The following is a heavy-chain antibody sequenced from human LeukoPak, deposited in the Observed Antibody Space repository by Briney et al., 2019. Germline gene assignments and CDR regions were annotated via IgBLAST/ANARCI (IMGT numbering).Heavy chain of an antibody. Sequence: SETLSLTCTVSGGSISSYYWSWIRQPPGKGLGWIGYIYYSGSTNYNPSLKSRVTISVDTSKNQFSLKLSSVAAADTAVSHCVTVGIAARPGYMYVWGKRSTVTVSS. CDR2: IYYSGST. D-gene: IGHD6-6*01. CDR1: GGSISSYY. V-gene: IGHV4-59*01. CDR3: VTVGIAARPGYMYV. J-gene: IGHJ6*03.